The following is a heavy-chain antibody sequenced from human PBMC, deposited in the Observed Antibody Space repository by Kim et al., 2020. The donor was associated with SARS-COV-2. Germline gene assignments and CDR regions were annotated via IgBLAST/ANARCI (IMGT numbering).Heavy chain of an antibody. D-gene: IGHD2-2*01. V-gene: IGHV3-21*01. CDR1: GFTFSSYS. CDR2: ISRSSSYI. J-gene: IGHJ5*02. Sequence: GGSLRLSCAASGFTFSSYSMNWVRQAPGKGLEWVSSISRSSSYIYYADPVKGRFTISRDNAKNSLYLQMNSLRAEDTAVYYCARDGLGYCSSTSWYFANWFAPGGRGTLATAS. CDR3: ARDGLGYCSSTSWYFANWFAP.